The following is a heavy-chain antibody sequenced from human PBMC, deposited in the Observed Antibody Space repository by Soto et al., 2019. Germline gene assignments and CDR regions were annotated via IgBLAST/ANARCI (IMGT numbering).Heavy chain of an antibody. J-gene: IGHJ5*02. CDR3: ARPPVPLISGWTWFDP. CDR1: GYTFTGYY. D-gene: IGHD6-19*01. Sequence: ASVKVSCKASGYTFTGYYMHWVRQAPGQGLEWMGWINPNSGGTNYAQKFQGRVTMTRDTSISTAYMELSRLRSDDTAVYYCARPPVPLISGWTWFDPWGQGTLVNVSS. V-gene: IGHV1-2*02. CDR2: INPNSGGT.